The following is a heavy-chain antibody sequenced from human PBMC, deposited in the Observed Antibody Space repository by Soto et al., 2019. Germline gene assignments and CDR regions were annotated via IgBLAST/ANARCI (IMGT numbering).Heavy chain of an antibody. V-gene: IGHV4-4*02. CDR3: ARGVDDSSMISLDY. D-gene: IGHD3-22*01. Sequence: PSETLSLTCAVFGASIDNTLWWTWVRQPPGRGLEWIGEIFHSGSTNYNPSLMSRVTISLDKSKSQFSLKLTSVTAADTAVYYCARGVDDSSMISLDYWGLGTLVTVSS. CDR1: GASIDNTLW. CDR2: IFHSGST. J-gene: IGHJ4*02.